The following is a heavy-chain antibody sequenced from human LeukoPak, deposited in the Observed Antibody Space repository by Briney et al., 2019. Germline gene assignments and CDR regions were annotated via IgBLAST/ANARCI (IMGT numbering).Heavy chain of an antibody. Sequence: ASVKVSCKASGYTFTTYGISWVRQAPGQGLEWMGWISAYNGNTNYAQKLQGRVTMTTDTSTSTAYMELKSRRSDDTAVYYCARDLGYYDSSGYSWGQGTLVTVSP. V-gene: IGHV1-18*01. D-gene: IGHD3-22*01. J-gene: IGHJ4*02. CDR1: GYTFTTYG. CDR3: ARDLGYYDSSGYS. CDR2: ISAYNGNT.